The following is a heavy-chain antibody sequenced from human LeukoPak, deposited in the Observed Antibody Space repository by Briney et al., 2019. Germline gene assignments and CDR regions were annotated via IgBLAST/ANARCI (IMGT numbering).Heavy chain of an antibody. CDR3: AGGRTGAAALDF. Sequence: SETLSLTCAVYGGSFSGHYWTWIRQSPGKGLEWIGESTHSGSTNYNPSLKSRVTISVDTSKNQFSLKLTSVSAADTAVYHCAGGRTGAAALDFWGPGMLVTVSS. CDR1: GGSFSGHY. V-gene: IGHV4-34*01. J-gene: IGHJ4*02. CDR2: STHSGST. D-gene: IGHD2-2*01.